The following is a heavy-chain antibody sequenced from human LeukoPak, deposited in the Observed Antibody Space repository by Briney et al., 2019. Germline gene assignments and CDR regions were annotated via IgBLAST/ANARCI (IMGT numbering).Heavy chain of an antibody. D-gene: IGHD2-2*02. V-gene: IGHV4-59*01. Sequence: SETLSLTCTVSGGSISSYYWSWIRQPPGKGLEWIGYIYYSGSTNYNPSLKSRVTISVDTSKNQFSLKLSSVTAADTAVYYCATKIGYCSSTSCYSWFDPWGQGTLVTVSS. CDR2: IYYSGST. J-gene: IGHJ5*02. CDR3: ATKIGYCSSTSCYSWFDP. CDR1: GGSISSYY.